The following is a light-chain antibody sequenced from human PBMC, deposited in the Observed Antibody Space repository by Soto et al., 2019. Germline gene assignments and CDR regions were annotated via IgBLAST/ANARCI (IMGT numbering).Light chain of an antibody. CDR2: GAS. Sequence: DIVMTQSPATLSVSPGERATLSCRASQSVSNNLAWYQHKPGQAPRLLIDGASTRATGIPARFSGSGSGTEFILTITSLQSEDFAVYYCQQYNDRPQTFGQGTMVEIK. J-gene: IGKJ1*01. CDR1: QSVSNN. V-gene: IGKV3-15*01. CDR3: QQYNDRPQT.